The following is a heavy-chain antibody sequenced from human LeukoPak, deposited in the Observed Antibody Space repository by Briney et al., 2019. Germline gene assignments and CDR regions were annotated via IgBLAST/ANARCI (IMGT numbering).Heavy chain of an antibody. D-gene: IGHD3-3*01. Sequence: GASVKVSCKASGYTFTSYGISWVRQAPGQGLEWMGWISAYNGNTNYAQKLQGRVTMTTDTSTSTAYMELRSLRSDDTAVYYCARYREKYDFPREAAAFDIWGQGTMVTVSS. CDR1: GYTFTSYG. V-gene: IGHV1-18*01. CDR3: ARYREKYDFPREAAAFDI. J-gene: IGHJ3*02. CDR2: ISAYNGNT.